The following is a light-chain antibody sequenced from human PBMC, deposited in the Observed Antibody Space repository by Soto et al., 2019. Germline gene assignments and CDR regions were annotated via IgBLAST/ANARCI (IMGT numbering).Light chain of an antibody. V-gene: IGLV2-14*03. J-gene: IGLJ1*01. CDR3: SSYTTGTTQV. Sequence: QSALTQPASVSGSPGQSITISCTGTSSDVGYYNYVSWFQQHPGKAPRLVISDVTNRPSGVSNRFSGSKSGNTASLTISGLQAEDEAHYYCSSYTTGTTQVFATATKVTVL. CDR1: SSDVGYYNY. CDR2: DVT.